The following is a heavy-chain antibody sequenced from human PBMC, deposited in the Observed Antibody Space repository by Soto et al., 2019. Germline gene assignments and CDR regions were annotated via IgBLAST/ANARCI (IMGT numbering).Heavy chain of an antibody. J-gene: IGHJ6*02. Sequence: SYGGHRIRKETGKGLECVAVIWYDGSNKFYADSVKGRFTISRDNSKNTLYLQMNSLRAEDTAVYYCAGEFLITFRYGMDVWGQGTTVTVSS. D-gene: IGHD3-16*01. V-gene: IGHV3-33*01. CDR3: AGEFLITFRYGMDV. CDR1: SYG. CDR2: IWYDGSNK.